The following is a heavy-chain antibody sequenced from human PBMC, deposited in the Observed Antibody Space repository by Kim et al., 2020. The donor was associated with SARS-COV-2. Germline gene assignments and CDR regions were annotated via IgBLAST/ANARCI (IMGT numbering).Heavy chain of an antibody. J-gene: IGHJ4*02. CDR1: GYSITSGYY. Sequence: SETLSLTCSVSGYSITSGYYWAWIRQPPGKGLQWIVNLFHSGSIYYTPSLKSRVTTSLDTSRNQFSLNLSSVTVADTAVYYCARDHTSSGETDYWGQGT. CDR3: ARDHTSSGETDY. CDR2: LFHSGSI. V-gene: IGHV4-38-2*02. D-gene: IGHD6-13*01.